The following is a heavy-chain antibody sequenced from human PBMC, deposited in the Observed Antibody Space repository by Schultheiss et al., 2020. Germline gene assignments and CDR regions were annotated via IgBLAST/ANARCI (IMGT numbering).Heavy chain of an antibody. D-gene: IGHD6-6*01. V-gene: IGHV4-34*01. J-gene: IGHJ5*02. Sequence: SETLSLTCAVYGGSFSGYYWSWIRQPPGKGLEWIGSIYYSGSTNYNPSLKSRVTISVDTSKNQFSLKLSSVTAADTAVYYCARGVKTSIAAQVWFDPWGQGTLVTVSS. CDR2: IYYSGST. CDR1: GGSFSGYY. CDR3: ARGVKTSIAAQVWFDP.